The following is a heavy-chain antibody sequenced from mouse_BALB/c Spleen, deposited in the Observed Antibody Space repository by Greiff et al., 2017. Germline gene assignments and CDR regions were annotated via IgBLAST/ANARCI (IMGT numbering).Heavy chain of an antibody. CDR3: ARGNYGNYVPFAY. J-gene: IGHJ3*01. CDR2: ISSGSSTI. V-gene: IGHV5-17*02. Sequence: EVHLVESGGGLVQPGGSRKLSCAASGFTFSSFGMHWVRQAPEKGLEWVAYISSGSSTIYYADTVKGRFTISRDNPKNTLFLQMTSLRSEDTAMYYCARGNYGNYVPFAYWGQGTLVTVSA. D-gene: IGHD2-1*01. CDR1: GFTFSSFG.